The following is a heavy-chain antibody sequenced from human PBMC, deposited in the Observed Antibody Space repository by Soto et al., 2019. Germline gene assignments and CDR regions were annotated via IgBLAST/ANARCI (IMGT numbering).Heavy chain of an antibody. J-gene: IGHJ6*03. D-gene: IGHD3-10*01. Sequence: ASVKVSFKASGYTFTSYDINWVRQGTGQGLEWMGWMNPNSGNTGYAQKFQGRVTMTRNTSISTAYMELSSLRSEDTAVYYCARAITSRITMVRGAKGYDYYYMDVLGKGTAVTVSS. CDR3: ARAITSRITMVRGAKGYDYYYMDV. CDR1: GYTFTSYD. CDR2: MNPNSGNT. V-gene: IGHV1-8*01.